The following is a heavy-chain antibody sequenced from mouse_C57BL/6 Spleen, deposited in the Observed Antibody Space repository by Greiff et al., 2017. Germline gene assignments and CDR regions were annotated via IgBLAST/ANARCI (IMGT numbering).Heavy chain of an antibody. V-gene: IGHV1-74*01. CDR3: TRWSSIYDGTMDY. D-gene: IGHD2-3*01. CDR1: GYTFTSYW. J-gene: IGHJ4*01. CDR2: IHPSDSDT. Sequence: VQLQQPGAELVKPGASVKVSCKASGYTFTSYWMHWVKQRPGQGLEWIGRIHPSDSDTNYNQKFKGKATLTVDKSSSTAYMELRSLTSEDSAVYYCTRWSSIYDGTMDYWGQGTSVTVSS.